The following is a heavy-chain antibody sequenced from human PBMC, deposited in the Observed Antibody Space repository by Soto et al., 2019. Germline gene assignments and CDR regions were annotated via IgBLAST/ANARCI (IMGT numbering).Heavy chain of an antibody. CDR2: LYWDDDK. J-gene: IGHJ4*01. V-gene: IGHV2-5*02. CDR3: ENAGDYDLLTFDH. D-gene: IGHD4-17*01. CDR1: GFSLSTYHMG. Sequence: QITLKESGPTLVRPAQTLTLTCDFSGFSLSTYHMGVAWIRQPPGKALEWLALLYWDDDKRYSPSLKDRLAISKDTSNNQVVLTITNIDPGDSATYLCENAGDYDLLTFDHWGPGTLVTVSS.